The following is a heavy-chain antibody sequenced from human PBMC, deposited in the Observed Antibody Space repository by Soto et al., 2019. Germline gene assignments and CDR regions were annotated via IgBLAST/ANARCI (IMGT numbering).Heavy chain of an antibody. CDR1: GGSITSGNSYS. D-gene: IGHD3-16*01. J-gene: IGHJ5*02. CDR2: ISRSGST. V-gene: IGHV4-30-2*01. Sequence: QLQLQESGSGLVKPSQTLSLTCTVYGGSITSGNSYSWSWIRQPPGTGLEWIGSISRSGSTSYNPSLKGRVTMSVDKSKNQFSLNLSSVTAADMAVYYCARAVAPYLGTWFDPWGQGTLFIVSS. CDR3: ARAVAPYLGTWFDP.